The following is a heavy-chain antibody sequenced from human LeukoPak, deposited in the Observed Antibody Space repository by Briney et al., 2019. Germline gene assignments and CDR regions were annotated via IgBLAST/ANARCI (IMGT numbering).Heavy chain of an antibody. Sequence: GESLKISCEGSGYRFTNYWIGWVRQIPGKGLEWMGIIYPGDSDTRYSPSFQGQVTISADKSISTAYLQWSSLKASDTAMYYCASQYFYGSGSSISLPDAFDIWGQGTMVTVSS. CDR2: IYPGDSDT. D-gene: IGHD3-10*01. CDR1: GYRFTNYW. V-gene: IGHV5-51*01. J-gene: IGHJ3*02. CDR3: ASQYFYGSGSSISLPDAFDI.